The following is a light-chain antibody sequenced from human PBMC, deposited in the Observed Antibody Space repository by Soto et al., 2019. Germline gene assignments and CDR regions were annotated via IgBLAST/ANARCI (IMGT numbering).Light chain of an antibody. CDR2: DSD. CDR1: RSNIGDHF. Sequence: QSVLTQPPSVSAAPGQKVTISCSGSRSNIGDHFVSWYQQLPGTAPRLLVYDSDKRPSGIPDRFSGSKSDTSATLAITGLRTGDEADYYCGTWDSRLRANVFGGGTKVTVL. CDR3: GTWDSRLRANV. V-gene: IGLV1-51*01. J-gene: IGLJ3*02.